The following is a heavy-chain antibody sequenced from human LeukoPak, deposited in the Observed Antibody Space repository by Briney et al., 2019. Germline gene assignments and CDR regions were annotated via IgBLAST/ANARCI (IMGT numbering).Heavy chain of an antibody. D-gene: IGHD5-12*01. CDR2: MNPKSGNT. V-gene: IGHV1-8*01. CDR3: ARGHSARPNSGYDYLSGSGADYYYYMDV. Sequence: ASVKLSCKASGSTFTSYDINWVRRATGQRLEWRGWMNPKSGNTGYTQKFPGRVSMTRNTSISTAYMGLSSLRSEDSAVYYCARGHSARPNSGYDYLSGSGADYYYYMDVWGKGTTVTISS. CDR1: GSTFTSYD. J-gene: IGHJ6*03.